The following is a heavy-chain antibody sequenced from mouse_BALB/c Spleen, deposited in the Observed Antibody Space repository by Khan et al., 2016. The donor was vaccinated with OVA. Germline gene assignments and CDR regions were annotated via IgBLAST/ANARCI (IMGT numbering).Heavy chain of an antibody. CDR3: ARAYYRYDGYYAMDY. V-gene: IGHV2-6-4*01. CDR1: GFSLSRYN. D-gene: IGHD2-14*01. J-gene: IGHJ4*01. CDR2: IWGGGGT. Sequence: QVQLKESGPGLVAPSQSLSITCTVSGFSLSRYNIHWVRQPPGKGLEWLGMIWGGGGTEYNSTIKSRLSIRKDNSKRQVFLKMNSLQTDYSAMYYCARAYYRYDGYYAMDYWGQGTSVTVSP.